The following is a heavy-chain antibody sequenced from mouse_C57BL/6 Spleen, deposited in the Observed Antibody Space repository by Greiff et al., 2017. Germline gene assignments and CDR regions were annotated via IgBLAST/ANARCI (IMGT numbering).Heavy chain of an antibody. V-gene: IGHV1-74*01. CDR1: GYTFTGYW. CDR2: IHPSGSDT. D-gene: IGHD1-1*01. CDR3: ARGVTTVSSFDY. Sequence: QVQLQQPGAELVKPGASVKLSCKASGYTFTGYWMHWVKQRPGQGLEWIGRIHPSGSDTNYNQKFKGKATLTVDKSSSTAYMQLSSLTSEDSAVYCCARGVTTVSSFDYWGQGTSVTVSS. J-gene: IGHJ4*01.